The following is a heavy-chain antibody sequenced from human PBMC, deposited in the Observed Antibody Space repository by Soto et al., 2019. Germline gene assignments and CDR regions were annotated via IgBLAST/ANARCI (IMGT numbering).Heavy chain of an antibody. Sequence: GGSLRLSCAASGFTFSSYAMSWVRQAPGKGQEWVSAISGSGGSTYYADSVKGRFTISRDNSKNTLYLQMNSLRAEDTAVYYCAKDRYCSGGSCYDAFDIWGQGTMVTVSS. CDR1: GFTFSSYA. V-gene: IGHV3-23*01. D-gene: IGHD2-15*01. CDR3: AKDRYCSGGSCYDAFDI. J-gene: IGHJ3*02. CDR2: ISGSGGST.